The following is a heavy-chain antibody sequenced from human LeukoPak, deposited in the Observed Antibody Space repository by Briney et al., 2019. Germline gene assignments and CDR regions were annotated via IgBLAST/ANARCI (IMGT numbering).Heavy chain of an antibody. CDR1: RFTFSSYG. J-gene: IGHJ4*02. CDR3: AKDSSSSVGSPYYFDY. CDR2: ISGSGSST. D-gene: IGHD6-19*01. Sequence: GGSLRLSCAASRFTFSSYGMSWVRQAPGKGLEWVSGISGSGSSTYYADSVKGRFTISRDNSKNTLYLQMNSLRAEDTAIYYCAKDSSSSVGSPYYFDYWGQGTLVTVSS. V-gene: IGHV3-23*01.